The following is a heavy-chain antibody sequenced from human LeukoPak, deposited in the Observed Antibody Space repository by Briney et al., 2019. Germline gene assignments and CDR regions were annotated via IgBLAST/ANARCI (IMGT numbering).Heavy chain of an antibody. CDR2: INGYASSK. CDR1: GFTFVSYW. CDR3: ARDAPGNTALDY. D-gene: IGHD5-18*01. J-gene: IGHJ4*02. V-gene: IGHV3-74*01. Sequence: GGSLRLSCAASGFTFVSYWMHWVRQAPGKGLVWVSRINGYASSKDFADSVKGRFTISRDNAKNTLYLQMNSLRAEDTAVYYCARDAPGNTALDYWGQGTLVTVSS.